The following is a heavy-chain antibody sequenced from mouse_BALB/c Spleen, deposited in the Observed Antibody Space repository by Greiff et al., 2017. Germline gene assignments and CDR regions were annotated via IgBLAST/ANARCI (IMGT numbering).Heavy chain of an antibody. D-gene: IGHD3-2*01. J-gene: IGHJ2*01. CDR1: GYTFTSYT. CDR3: ARVRLRQRGGEEY. Sequence: VKLQESAAELARPGASVKMSCKASGYTFTSYTMHWVKQRPGQGLEWIGYINPSSGYTEYNQKFKDKTTLTADKSSSTAYMQLSSLTSEDSAVFYCARVRLRQRGGEEYWGEGTTLTVSS. V-gene: IGHV1-4*02. CDR2: INPSSGYT.